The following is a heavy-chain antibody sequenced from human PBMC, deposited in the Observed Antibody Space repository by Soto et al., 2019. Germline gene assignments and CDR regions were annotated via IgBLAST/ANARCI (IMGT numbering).Heavy chain of an antibody. V-gene: IGHV1-24*01. CDR2: FDPEDGET. D-gene: IGHD2-2*01. Sequence: ASVKVSCKVSGYTLTELSMHWVRQAPGKGLEWMGGFDPEDGETIYAQKFQGRVTMTEDTSTDTAYMELSSLRSEDTAVYYCATPSVLYQLPAKGYYYYYGMDVWGQGTTVTVSS. CDR3: ATPSVLYQLPAKGYYYYYGMDV. J-gene: IGHJ6*02. CDR1: GYTLTELS.